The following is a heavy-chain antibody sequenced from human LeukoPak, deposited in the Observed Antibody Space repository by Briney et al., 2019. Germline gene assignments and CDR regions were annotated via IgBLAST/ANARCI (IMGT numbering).Heavy chain of an antibody. Sequence: TGGSLRLSCAASGFTFDDYAMHWVRQAPGKGLEWVSGISWNSGSIGYADSVKGRFTISRDNAKNSLYLQMNSLRAEDTALYYCARGEMTTVTKAGYWGQGTLVTVSS. V-gene: IGHV3-9*01. D-gene: IGHD4-17*01. CDR3: ARGEMTTVTKAGY. J-gene: IGHJ4*02. CDR1: GFTFDDYA. CDR2: ISWNSGSI.